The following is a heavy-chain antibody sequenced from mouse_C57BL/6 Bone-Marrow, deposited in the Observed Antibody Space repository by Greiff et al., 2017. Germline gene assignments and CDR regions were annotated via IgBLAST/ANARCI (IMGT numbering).Heavy chain of an antibody. D-gene: IGHD4-1*01. Sequence: EVKLMESGGGLVKPGGSLKLSCAASGFTFSDYGMHWVRQAPEKGLEWVAYISSGSRTIYYADTVKGRFTISSDNAKNTLFLQMTSLRSEDTAMYYCARGLTGTFAYWGQGTLVTVSA. CDR2: ISSGSRTI. CDR3: ARGLTGTFAY. V-gene: IGHV5-17*01. CDR1: GFTFSDYG. J-gene: IGHJ3*01.